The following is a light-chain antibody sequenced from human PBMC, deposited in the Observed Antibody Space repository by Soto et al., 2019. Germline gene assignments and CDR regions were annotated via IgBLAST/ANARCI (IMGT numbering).Light chain of an antibody. CDR2: WAS. CDR3: QQYYSTPPT. Sequence: DIVMTQSPDSLAVSLGERATINCKSSQSVLYNSNNKSYLAWYQQKPGQPPKMLIYWASTRESGVPDRFSGSGSGTDFTLTISSLQAEDVAVYFCQQYYSTPPTFGPGTKVDI. V-gene: IGKV4-1*01. CDR1: QSVLYNSNNKSY. J-gene: IGKJ3*01.